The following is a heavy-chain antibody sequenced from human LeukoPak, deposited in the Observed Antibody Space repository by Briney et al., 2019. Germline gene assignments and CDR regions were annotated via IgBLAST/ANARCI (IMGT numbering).Heavy chain of an antibody. CDR2: IYYSGST. CDR3: ARRPSSSWGYYYYGMDV. CDR1: GGSISSYY. Sequence: SETLSLTCTVSGGSISSYYWSWIRQPPGKGLEWIGYIYYSGSTNYNPSLKSRVTISVDTSKNQFSLKLSSVTAADTAVYYCARRPSSSWGYYYYGMDVWGQGTTVTVSS. J-gene: IGHJ6*02. D-gene: IGHD6-13*01. V-gene: IGHV4-59*08.